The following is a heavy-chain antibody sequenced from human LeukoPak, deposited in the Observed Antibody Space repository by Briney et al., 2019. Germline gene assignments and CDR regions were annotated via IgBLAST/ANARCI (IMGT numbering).Heavy chain of an antibody. CDR3: ARERVVVTAIEYCYYGMDV. Sequence: GGSLRLSCAASGFTFSSYWMHWVRQAPGKGLVWVSRINSDGSSTSYADSVKGRFTISRDNAKNTLYLQMNSLRAEDTAVYYCARERVVVTAIEYCYYGMDVWGQGTTVTVS. CDR1: GFTFSSYW. CDR2: INSDGSST. D-gene: IGHD2-21*02. J-gene: IGHJ6*02. V-gene: IGHV3-74*01.